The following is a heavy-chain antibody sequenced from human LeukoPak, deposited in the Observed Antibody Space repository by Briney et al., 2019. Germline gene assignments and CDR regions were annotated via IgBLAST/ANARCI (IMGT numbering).Heavy chain of an antibody. Sequence: SETLSLTCTVSGDSFSGVYWSWIRQPPGKGLEWIGYVYYSGDTNYNPSLKSRVTISLDTSKNQVSLRLSSVTAADTAVYYCARHPFATPFDYWGRGTLLTVSS. V-gene: IGHV4-59*08. J-gene: IGHJ4*02. CDR2: VYYSGDT. D-gene: IGHD2-15*01. CDR3: ARHPFATPFDY. CDR1: GDSFSGVY.